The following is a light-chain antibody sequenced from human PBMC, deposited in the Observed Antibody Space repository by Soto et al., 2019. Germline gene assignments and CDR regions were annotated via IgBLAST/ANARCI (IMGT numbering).Light chain of an antibody. CDR3: QQYNNWPGT. Sequence: EIVMTQSPATPSVSPGERATLSCRASQSVSSNLARYQQKPGQAPRLLIYGASTRATGIPARFSGSGSGTEFTLTISSLQSEDFAVYYCQQYNNWPGTFGQGTKVDIK. V-gene: IGKV3-15*01. CDR1: QSVSSN. CDR2: GAS. J-gene: IGKJ1*01.